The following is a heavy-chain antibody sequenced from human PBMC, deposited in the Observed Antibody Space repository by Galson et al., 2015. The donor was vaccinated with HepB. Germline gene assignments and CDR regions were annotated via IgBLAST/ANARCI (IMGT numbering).Heavy chain of an antibody. CDR3: ARLPVSQQLVLRGSSDDY. CDR2: IIPIFGTA. Sequence: SVKVSCKASGGTFSSYAISWVRQAPGQGLEWMGGIIPIFGTANYAQKFQGRVTITADKSTSTAYMELSSLRSEDTAVYYCARLPVSQQLVLRGSSDDYWGQGTLVTVSS. J-gene: IGHJ4*02. CDR1: GGTFSSYA. D-gene: IGHD6-13*01. V-gene: IGHV1-69*06.